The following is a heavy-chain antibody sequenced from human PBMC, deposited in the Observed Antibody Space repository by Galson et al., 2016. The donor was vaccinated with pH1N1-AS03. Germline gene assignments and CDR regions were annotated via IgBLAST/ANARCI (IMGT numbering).Heavy chain of an antibody. J-gene: IGHJ4*02. CDR1: GFIFSSSW. CDR2: ISRDGNTI. D-gene: IGHD3-16*01. Sequence: SLRLSCAASGFIFSSSWMHWVRQAPGKGLEWVSRISRDGNTINYADSVKGRFTISRDSGYNTLYLQMNGLRAEDTAVYYCTQEGAQVDYWGQGTLVTVSS. CDR3: TQEGAQVDY. V-gene: IGHV3-74*01.